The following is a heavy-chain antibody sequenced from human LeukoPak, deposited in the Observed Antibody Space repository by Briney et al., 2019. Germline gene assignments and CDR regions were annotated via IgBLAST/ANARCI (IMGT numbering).Heavy chain of an antibody. J-gene: IGHJ6*02. CDR2: IYYSGST. CDR1: GGSISSSSYY. Sequence: SETLSLTCTVSGGSISSSSYYWGWIRQPPGKGLEWIGSIYYSGSTYYNPSLKSRVTISVDTSKNQFSLKLSSVTAADTAVYYCARHAAGTGYGMDVWGQGTTVTVSS. CDR3: ARHAAGTGYGMDV. V-gene: IGHV4-39*01. D-gene: IGHD6-13*01.